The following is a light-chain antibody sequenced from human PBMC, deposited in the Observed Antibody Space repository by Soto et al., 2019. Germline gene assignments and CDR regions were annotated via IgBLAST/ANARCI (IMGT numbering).Light chain of an antibody. CDR2: EDN. V-gene: IGLV6-57*03. CDR1: SGSIASNY. J-gene: IGLJ3*02. CDR3: QSYDSSNWV. Sequence: NFMLTQPHSVSESPGKTVTISCTRSSGSIASNYVQWYQQRPGSAPTTVIYEDNQRRSGVPDRFSGSIDSSSNSAPLTCSGLNAEDEADYYCQSYDSSNWVFGGGTKLTVL.